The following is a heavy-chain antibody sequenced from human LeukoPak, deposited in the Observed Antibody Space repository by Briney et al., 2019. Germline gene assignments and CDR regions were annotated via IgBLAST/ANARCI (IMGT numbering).Heavy chain of an antibody. D-gene: IGHD5-24*01. CDR2: IYSGGST. J-gene: IGHJ4*02. CDR3: ARDSQGIDGSFDY. Sequence: PGESLKISCAASGFTVSSNYMSWVRQAPGKGLEWVSVIYSGGSTYYADSVKGRFTISRDNSKNTLYLQMNSLRAEDTAVYYCARDSQGIDGSFDYWGQGTLVTVSS. V-gene: IGHV3-53*01. CDR1: GFTVSSNY.